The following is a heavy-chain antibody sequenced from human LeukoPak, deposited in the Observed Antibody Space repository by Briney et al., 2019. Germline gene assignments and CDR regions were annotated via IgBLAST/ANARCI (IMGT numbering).Heavy chain of an antibody. D-gene: IGHD3-9*01. CDR3: ARASGGYYDILTGLGLGMDV. V-gene: IGHV3-48*03. CDR2: ISSSGSTI. Sequence: PGGSLRLSCAASGFTFSSYEMNWVRQAPGKGLEWVSYISSSGSTIYYADSVKGRFTISSDNAKNSLYLQMNSLRVEDKAVYYCARASGGYYDILTGLGLGMDVWGQGTTVTVSS. J-gene: IGHJ6*02. CDR1: GFTFSSYE.